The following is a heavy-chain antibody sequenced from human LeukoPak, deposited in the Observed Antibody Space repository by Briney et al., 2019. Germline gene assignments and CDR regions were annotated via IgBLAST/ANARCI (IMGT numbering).Heavy chain of an antibody. D-gene: IGHD6-19*01. CDR1: GGSFSGYY. V-gene: IGHV4-34*01. J-gene: IGHJ4*02. Sequence: SETLSLTCAVYGGSFSGYYWSWIRQPPGKGLEWIGEINHSGTTHYNPSLKSRVTISVDTSKNNFSLKLTSLTVADTAVYYCARHERSVAVAGSFDFWGQGTLVTVSS. CDR3: ARHERSVAVAGSFDF. CDR2: INHSGTT.